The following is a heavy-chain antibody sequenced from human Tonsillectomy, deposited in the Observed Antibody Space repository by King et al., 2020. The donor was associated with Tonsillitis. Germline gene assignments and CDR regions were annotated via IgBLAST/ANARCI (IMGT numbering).Heavy chain of an antibody. Sequence: VQLVESGGGVVQPGRSLRLSCAASGFTFSNYDMHWVRQAPGKGLEWVAVISYDGSNKYYAESVKGRFTISRDNSKNTLFLQMNSLRVEDTAVYYCTRGDDCSGGSCIYYGMDVWGQGTTVTVSS. J-gene: IGHJ6*02. CDR2: ISYDGSNK. CDR3: TRGDDCSGGSCIYYGMDV. CDR1: GFTFSNYD. V-gene: IGHV3-33*05. D-gene: IGHD2-15*01.